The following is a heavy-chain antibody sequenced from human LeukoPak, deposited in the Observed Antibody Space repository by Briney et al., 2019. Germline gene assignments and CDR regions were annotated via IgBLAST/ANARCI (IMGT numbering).Heavy chain of an antibody. CDR3: ARDEGYCSSTSCYGTPIQNYYFDY. CDR2: INPNSGGT. D-gene: IGHD2-2*01. Sequence: GASVNVSCKASVYTFTGYYMHWVRQAPGQGLEWMGWINPNSGGTNYAQKFQGRVTMTRDTSISTAYMELSRLRSDDTAVYYCARDEGYCSSTSCYGTPIQNYYFDYWGQGTLVTVSS. J-gene: IGHJ4*02. CDR1: VYTFTGYY. V-gene: IGHV1-2*02.